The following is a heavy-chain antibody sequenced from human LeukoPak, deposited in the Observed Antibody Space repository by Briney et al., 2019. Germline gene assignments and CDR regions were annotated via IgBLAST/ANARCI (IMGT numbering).Heavy chain of an antibody. V-gene: IGHV3-48*03. CDR1: GFIFSSYE. CDR3: AREARGGVVDY. D-gene: IGHD3-10*01. J-gene: IGHJ4*02. Sequence: PGGSLRLSCAVSGFIFSSYEMNWVRRAPGKGLECVSYTSDSGSSIYYADSVKGRFTISRDNAKNSLYLQMNSLRAEDTAIYYCAREARGGVVDYWGQGTLVTVSS. CDR2: TSDSGSSI.